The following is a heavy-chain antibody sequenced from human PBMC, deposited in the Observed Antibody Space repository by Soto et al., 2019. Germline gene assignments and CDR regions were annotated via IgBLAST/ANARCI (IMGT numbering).Heavy chain of an antibody. CDR2: IIPIFGTA. CDR1: GGTFSSYA. V-gene: IGHV1-69*13. D-gene: IGHD5-12*01. Sequence: SVKVSCKASGGTFSSYAISWVRQAPGQGLEWMGGIIPIFGTANYAQKFQGRVTITADESTSTAYMELSSLRSEDTAVYYCARRDGYNWDTASPSSGHYYYGMDVWG. CDR3: ARRDGYNWDTASPSSGHYYYGMDV. J-gene: IGHJ6*02.